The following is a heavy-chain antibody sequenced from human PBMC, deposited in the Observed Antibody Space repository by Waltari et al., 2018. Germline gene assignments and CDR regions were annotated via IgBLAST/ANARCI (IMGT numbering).Heavy chain of an antibody. J-gene: IGHJ4*02. Sequence: QVQLVQSGAEVKKPGASVKVSCEASGYTFTSYYLHWVRQAPGQGLEWMGVIDPSDGSTSYAQKCQGRVTMTRDTSTSTVYMEMSSLTSEDTAVYYCARRKGYFDSWGQGTLVTVSS. CDR1: GYTFTSYY. CDR3: ARRKGYFDS. V-gene: IGHV1-46*01. CDR2: IDPSDGST.